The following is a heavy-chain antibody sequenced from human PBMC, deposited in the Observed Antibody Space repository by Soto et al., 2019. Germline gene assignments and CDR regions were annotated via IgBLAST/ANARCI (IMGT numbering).Heavy chain of an antibody. CDR2: INHSGSS. Sequence: SETLSLTCAVYCGSFTGYSWTWIRQPPGKGLEWVGEINHSGSSNYNPSLKSRVTISVDTSKNQFSLKLSSVTAADTAVYYCARGFKELQLKYYFYFYLMDVWGQGTTVTVSS. V-gene: IGHV4-34*01. J-gene: IGHJ6*02. D-gene: IGHD1-7*01. CDR1: CGSFTGYS. CDR3: ARGFKELQLKYYFYFYLMDV.